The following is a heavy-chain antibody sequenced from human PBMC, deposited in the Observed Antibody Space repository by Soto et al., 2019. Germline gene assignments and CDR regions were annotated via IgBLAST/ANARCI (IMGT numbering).Heavy chain of an antibody. CDR3: AREESHCSSTSCYVDY. CDR2: IIPIFGTA. Sequence: QVQLVQSGAEVKKPGSSVKVSCKASGGTFSSYAISWVRQAPGQGLEWMGGIIPIFGTANYAQKFQGRVTITVDESTSTAYMELSSLRSEDTAVYYCAREESHCSSTSCYVDYWGQGTLVTVSS. CDR1: GGTFSSYA. J-gene: IGHJ4*02. V-gene: IGHV1-69*01. D-gene: IGHD2-2*01.